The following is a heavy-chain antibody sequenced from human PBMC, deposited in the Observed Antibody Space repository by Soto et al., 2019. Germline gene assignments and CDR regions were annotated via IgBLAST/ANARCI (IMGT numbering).Heavy chain of an antibody. Sequence: GGSLRLSCSASGFTFRSYAMHWVRQGPGKGLQFVSAISANGGSTHYVDSVKGRFTISRDNSNNIVYLQMSSLRAEDTAVYHCVKDAQTYNSGPYECWGQGTLVTVSS. J-gene: IGHJ4*02. V-gene: IGHV3-64D*08. CDR1: GFTFRSYA. CDR3: VKDAQTYNSGPYEC. D-gene: IGHD6-19*01. CDR2: ISANGGST.